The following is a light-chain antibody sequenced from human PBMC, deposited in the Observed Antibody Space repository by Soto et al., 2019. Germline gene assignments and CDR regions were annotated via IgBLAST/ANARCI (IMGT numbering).Light chain of an antibody. V-gene: IGKV1-12*01. CDR2: GAS. J-gene: IGKJ2*01. CDR3: QQTSSLPFT. Sequence: DIQMTQSPSSVSASVGDRVTITCRASQEITTWLAWYPQHPGVAPRLLMSGASNLQSAVPSRFSGSGSGTHFTLTISRLQAEDVATYYCQQTSSLPFTFGQGTRLEIK. CDR1: QEITTW.